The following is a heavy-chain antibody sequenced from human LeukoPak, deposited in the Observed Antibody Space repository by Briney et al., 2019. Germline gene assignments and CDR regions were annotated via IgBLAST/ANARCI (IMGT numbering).Heavy chain of an antibody. J-gene: IGHJ3*02. CDR3: AKGSTMYAFDI. D-gene: IGHD3-3*01. CDR1: GLTFDHYV. V-gene: IGHV3-43*02. Sequence: PGGSLRLSCAASGLTFDHYVMRWVRQAPGKGLEWVSLISGDGGSTYYADSVKRQLTISRDNSKNSLYLQMNSRTTEDAALYFCAKGSTMYAFDIWGQGTMVTVSS. CDR2: ISGDGGST.